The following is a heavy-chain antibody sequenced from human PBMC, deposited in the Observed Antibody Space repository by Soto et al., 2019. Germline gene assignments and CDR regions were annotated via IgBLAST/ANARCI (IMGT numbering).Heavy chain of an antibody. CDR2: ISAHNGNT. J-gene: IGHJ6*02. CDR1: AYALISYR. D-gene: IGHD3-3*01. V-gene: IGHV1-18*01. CDR3: ARGGQPFYDFPLGDKYYYYGIDV. Sequence: GDSVKVACKLSAYALISYRMSRVRYALGQRLEWTGWISAHNGNTNYAQRLQGRVTMTTETSTSTAYIELRSLGSDDTAVYYCARGGQPFYDFPLGDKYYYYGIDVWGHGTTVTFS.